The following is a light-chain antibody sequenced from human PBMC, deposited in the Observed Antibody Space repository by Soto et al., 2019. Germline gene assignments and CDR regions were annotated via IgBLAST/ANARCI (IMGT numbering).Light chain of an antibody. J-gene: IGKJ1*01. V-gene: IGKV1-8*01. CDR1: QGISSY. CDR2: AAY. Sequence: AIRMTQSPSALSASTGERVAISCRASQGISSYLAWYQQKPGKAPKLLIYAAYNLQSGVPSRFSGSGSGTDFTLTISCLQSEDFATYYCQQYYSYPRTFGQGTKVDIK. CDR3: QQYYSYPRT.